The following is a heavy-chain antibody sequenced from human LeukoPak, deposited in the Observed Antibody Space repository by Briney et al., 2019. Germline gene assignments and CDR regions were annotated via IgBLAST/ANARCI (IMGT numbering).Heavy chain of an antibody. CDR2: VSGGGGST. V-gene: IGHV3-23*01. J-gene: IGHJ4*02. D-gene: IGHD1-26*01. CDR1: GFTFTSYS. Sequence: GGSLRLSCAASGFTFTSYSMNWVRQAPGKGLEWVSTVSGGGGSTYYADSVKGRFTISRDNSKNTLYLQVNSLRAEDTAVYYCAKGGKWDVTPFDYWGQGTLVTVSS. CDR3: AKGGKWDVTPFDY.